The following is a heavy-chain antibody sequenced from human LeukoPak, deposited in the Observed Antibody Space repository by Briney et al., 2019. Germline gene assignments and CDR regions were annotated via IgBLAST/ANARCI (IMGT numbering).Heavy chain of an antibody. CDR3: ARDEGILWFGESHNWFDP. Sequence: SETLSLTCAVSGGFISCSNWWSWVRQPPGKGLDWIGEIYHSWSTNYNPSLKSRVTISVDKSKNQSFLKLSSVTAADTAVYYCARDEGILWFGESHNWFDPWGQGTLVTVSS. CDR2: IYHSWST. J-gene: IGHJ5*02. D-gene: IGHD3-10*01. CDR1: GGFISCSNW. V-gene: IGHV4-4*02.